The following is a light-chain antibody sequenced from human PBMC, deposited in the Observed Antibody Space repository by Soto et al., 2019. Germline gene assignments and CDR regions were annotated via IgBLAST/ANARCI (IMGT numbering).Light chain of an antibody. CDR1: QSISSY. Sequence: DIQMTQSPSSLSASVGDRVTITCRASQSISSYVNWYQQKPGKDPKLLIYAASSLQSGVPSRFSGSGSGTDFTLTISSLQPEDFATYYCQQSYSTPQTFGQGTKVEIK. CDR2: AAS. J-gene: IGKJ1*01. V-gene: IGKV1-39*01. CDR3: QQSYSTPQT.